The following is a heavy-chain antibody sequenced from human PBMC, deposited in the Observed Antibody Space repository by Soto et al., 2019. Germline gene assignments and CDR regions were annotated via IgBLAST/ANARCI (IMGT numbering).Heavy chain of an antibody. Sequence: QVQLVQSGAEVKKPGSSVKVSCKASGGTFSSYAISWVRQAPGQGLEWMGGIIPIFGTANYAQKFQGRVTITADESTSTXXMXLXXLRSEDTAVYYCARGGSCSGGSCYSSVYYYYGMDVWGQGTTVTVSS. CDR1: GGTFSSYA. CDR3: ARGGSCSGGSCYSSVYYYYGMDV. CDR2: IIPIFGTA. J-gene: IGHJ6*02. D-gene: IGHD2-15*01. V-gene: IGHV1-69*12.